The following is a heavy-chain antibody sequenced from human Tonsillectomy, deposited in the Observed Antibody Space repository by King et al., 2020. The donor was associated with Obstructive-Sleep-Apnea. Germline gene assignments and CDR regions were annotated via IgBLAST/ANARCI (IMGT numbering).Heavy chain of an antibody. D-gene: IGHD3-3*01. CDR2: IIPILGIA. CDR3: ARGVYEEPHGGDYYFDY. Sequence: QLVQSGAEVKKPGSSVKVSCKASGGTFSSYAISWVRQAPGQGLEWMGGIIPILGIANYAQKFQGRVTITADKSTSTAYMELSSLRSEDTAVYYCARGVYEEPHGGDYYFDYWGQGTLVTVSS. J-gene: IGHJ4*02. V-gene: IGHV1-69*10. CDR1: GGTFSSYA.